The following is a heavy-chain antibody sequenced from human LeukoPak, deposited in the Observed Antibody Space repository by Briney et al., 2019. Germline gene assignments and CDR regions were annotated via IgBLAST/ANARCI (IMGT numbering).Heavy chain of an antibody. Sequence: SVKVSCKASGGTFSSYAISWVRQAPGQGLEWMGGIIPIFGTANYAQKFQGRVTITADESTSTAYMELSSLRSEDTAVYYCARGWSGHYYFDYWGQGTLVTVSS. CDR2: IIPIFGTA. V-gene: IGHV1-69*13. CDR3: ARGWSGHYYFDY. J-gene: IGHJ4*02. D-gene: IGHD3-3*01. CDR1: GGTFSSYA.